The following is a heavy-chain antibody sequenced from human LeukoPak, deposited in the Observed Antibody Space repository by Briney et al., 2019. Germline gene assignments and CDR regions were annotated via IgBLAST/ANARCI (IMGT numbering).Heavy chain of an antibody. Sequence: PGGSLRLSCAPSGFTFSSYGMNWVCQAPGEGLEWVSSISSSSSYIYYADSVKGRFTISRDNAKNSLYLQMNSLRAEDTAVYYCAWGYSPRNYYMDVWGKGTTVTVSS. D-gene: IGHD2-15*01. CDR2: ISSSSSYI. V-gene: IGHV3-21*01. CDR3: AWGYSPRNYYMDV. J-gene: IGHJ6*03. CDR1: GFTFSSYG.